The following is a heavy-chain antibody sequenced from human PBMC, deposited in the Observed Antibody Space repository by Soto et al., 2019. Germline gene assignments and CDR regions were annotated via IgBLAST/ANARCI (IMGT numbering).Heavy chain of an antibody. D-gene: IGHD2-2*01. CDR1: GYTLTGSY. Sequence: GDTVTVSCTAPGYTLTGSYLKSARKPPGQGHEWMGWINPKSGATSYAQNFQGRVIMSRVTSISTAYMELGKLISDETAVYYCARARGYCSSSGCWSFDHGGHGTLVTVSA. CDR3: ARARGYCSSSGCWSFDH. V-gene: IGHV1-2*02. CDR2: INPKSGAT. J-gene: IGHJ4*01.